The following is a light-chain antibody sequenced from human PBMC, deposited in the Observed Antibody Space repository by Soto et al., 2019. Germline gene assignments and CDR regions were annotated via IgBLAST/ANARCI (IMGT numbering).Light chain of an antibody. CDR1: QSVGGN. J-gene: IGKJ1*01. CDR3: QQYGSSPRT. V-gene: IGKV3-20*01. Sequence: IMMTQSPATLSVSPGETATLSCRASQSVGGNLAWYQQKPGQAPRLLIYGASSRATGIPDRFSGSGSGTDITLTISRLEPEDFAVYYCQQYGSSPRTFAQVTKVDNK. CDR2: GAS.